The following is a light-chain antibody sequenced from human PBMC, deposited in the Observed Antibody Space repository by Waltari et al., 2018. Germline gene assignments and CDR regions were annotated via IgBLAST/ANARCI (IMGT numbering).Light chain of an antibody. CDR2: EAS. CDR3: LQRSLWPWT. CDR1: QTVSTY. J-gene: IGKJ1*01. Sequence: IVLTHSPATLPLFPGERATLSCRASQTVSTYLAWFQQKPGQAPRLYIYEASTRAPGIPARFSGSGSGTDFSLTISSLEPEDFAVYYCLQRSLWPWTFGQGTKVAVK. V-gene: IGKV3-11*01.